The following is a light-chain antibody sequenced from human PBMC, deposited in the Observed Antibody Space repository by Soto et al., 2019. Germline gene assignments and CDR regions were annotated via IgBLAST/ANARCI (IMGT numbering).Light chain of an antibody. CDR2: RSD. V-gene: IGLV1-47*01. Sequence: QSVLTQPPSASETPGQRVTISCSGSSSNIGSNYVSWYQHLPGAAPKLLIYRSDQRPSGVPDRFSGSKSGTSASLAISGLRSEDEADYFCAVRDDSLSGHWVFGGGTELTVL. CDR3: AVRDDSLSGHWV. CDR1: SSNIGSNY. J-gene: IGLJ3*02.